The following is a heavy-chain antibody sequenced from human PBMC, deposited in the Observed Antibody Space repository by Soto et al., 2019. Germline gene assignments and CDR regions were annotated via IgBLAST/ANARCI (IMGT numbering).Heavy chain of an antibody. CDR2: ISSSSSYI. CDR1: GFTFSSYS. Sequence: GGSLRLSCAASGFTFSSYSMNWVRQAPGKGLEWVSSISSSSSYIYYADSVKGRFTISRDNAKNSLYLQMNSLRAEDTAVYYCARDHTSEHRRYYYYYGMDVWGQGTTVTVSS. CDR3: ARDHTSEHRRYYYYYGMDV. D-gene: IGHD2-2*02. V-gene: IGHV3-21*01. J-gene: IGHJ6*02.